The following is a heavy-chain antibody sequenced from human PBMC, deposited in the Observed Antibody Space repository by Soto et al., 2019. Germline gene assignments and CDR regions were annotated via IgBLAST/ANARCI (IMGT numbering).Heavy chain of an antibody. J-gene: IGHJ3*01. Sequence: SETLSLTCSVSGGSISSYFRNWLRQPPGKGLEWIGYIYDDGTTDYNPSLKSRVTILLDMSKNQFSLKLSSVTAADTAVYYWVPSRSAIYGDALDVWGQGTMVPVSS. D-gene: IGHD2-2*01. V-gene: IGHV4-59*03. CDR1: GGSISSYF. CDR2: IYDDGTT. CDR3: VPSRSAIYGDALDV.